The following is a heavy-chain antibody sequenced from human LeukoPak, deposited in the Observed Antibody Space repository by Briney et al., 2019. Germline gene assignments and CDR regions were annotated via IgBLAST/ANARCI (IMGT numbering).Heavy chain of an antibody. V-gene: IGHV3-30*18. D-gene: IGHD3-10*01. J-gene: IGHJ4*02. CDR1: GFTFSSYG. CDR3: AKVRRGYYGSGVDY. CDR2: ISYDGSNK. Sequence: GGSLRLSCAASGFTFSSYGMHWVRQAPGKGLEWVAVISYDGSNKYYADSVKGRFTISRDNSKNTLYLQMNSLRAEDTAVYYCAKVRRGYYGSGVDYWGQGTLVTVSS.